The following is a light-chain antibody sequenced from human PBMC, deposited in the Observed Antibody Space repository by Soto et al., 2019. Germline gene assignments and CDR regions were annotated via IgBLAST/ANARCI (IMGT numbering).Light chain of an antibody. V-gene: IGKV1-5*01. Sequence: GDRVTITCRASQSISSWLAWYQQKPGKAPKLLIYDASSLESGVPSRFSGSKSETEFTLTISSLQPEDFATYYCQQYYRYPPAFGPGTTVDIK. CDR2: DAS. J-gene: IGKJ3*01. CDR1: QSISSW. CDR3: QQYYRYPPA.